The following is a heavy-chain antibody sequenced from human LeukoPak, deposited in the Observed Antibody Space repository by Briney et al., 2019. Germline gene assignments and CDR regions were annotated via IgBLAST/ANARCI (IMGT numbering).Heavy chain of an antibody. CDR1: GASFSGYY. CDR3: ARGSVAMDIVATIPYFDY. CDR2: INHSGST. J-gene: IGHJ4*02. D-gene: IGHD5-12*01. Sequence: ETLSLTCAVYGASFSGYYWSWIRQPPGKGLEWIGEINHSGSTNYNPSLKSRVTISVDTSKNQFSLKLSSVTAADTAVYYCARGSVAMDIVATIPYFDYWGQGTLVTVSS. V-gene: IGHV4-34*01.